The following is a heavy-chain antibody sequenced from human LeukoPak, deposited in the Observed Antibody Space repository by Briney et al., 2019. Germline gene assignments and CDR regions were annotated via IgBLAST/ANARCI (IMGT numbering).Heavy chain of an antibody. CDR3: VKDGRGSHTFDD. D-gene: IGHD1-26*01. J-gene: IGHJ4*02. CDR1: GFTVRSYA. Sequence: GGSLRLACSASGFTVRSYAMHWVRQAPGKGLEYVSGINDNGGRTHYGDSVKGRFTIARDDSKNTLYLQMSTLRAEDTAVYYCVKDGRGSHTFDDWGQGTLVTVSS. CDR2: INDNGGRT. V-gene: IGHV3-64D*09.